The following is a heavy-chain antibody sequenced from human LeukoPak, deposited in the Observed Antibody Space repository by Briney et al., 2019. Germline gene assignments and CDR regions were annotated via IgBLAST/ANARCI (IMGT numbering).Heavy chain of an antibody. D-gene: IGHD3-22*01. CDR1: GYTLTELS. CDR2: FDPEDGET. V-gene: IGHV1-24*01. CDR3: ATGPPHSYYYDIS. Sequence: GASVKVSCEVSGYTLTELSMHWVRQAPGKGLEWMGGFDPEDGETIYAQKFQGRVTMTEDTSTDTAYMELSSLRSEDTAVYYCATGPPHSYYYDISWGQGTLVTVSS. J-gene: IGHJ5*02.